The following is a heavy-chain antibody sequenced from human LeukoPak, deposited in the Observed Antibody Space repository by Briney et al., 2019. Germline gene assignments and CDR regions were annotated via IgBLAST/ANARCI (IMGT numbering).Heavy chain of an antibody. Sequence: GGSLRLSCAASGFTFSSYAMHWVRQAPGKGLEGVAVISYDGSNKYYADSVKGRFTISRDNSKNTLYLQMNSLRAEDTAVYYCARNRLNYDFWSGSPSWFDPWGQGTLVTVSS. CDR1: GFTFSSYA. D-gene: IGHD3-3*01. CDR2: ISYDGSNK. J-gene: IGHJ5*02. V-gene: IGHV3-30*04. CDR3: ARNRLNYDFWSGSPSWFDP.